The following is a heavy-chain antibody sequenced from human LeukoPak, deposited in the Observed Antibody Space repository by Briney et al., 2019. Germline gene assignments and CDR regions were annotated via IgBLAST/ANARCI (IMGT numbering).Heavy chain of an antibody. D-gene: IGHD3-3*01. V-gene: IGHV2-5*02. J-gene: IGHJ4*02. CDR3: AHRFLLSGYCGIFDY. CDR2: IYWDDDK. CDR1: GFSLSTSGVG. Sequence: SGPTLVKPTPALTLTFAFSGFSLSTSGVGMGWIRQPPGKALEWLALIYWDDDKRYTPSLVGRLTITKDASANQVVLTVTNMDPVDTATYYCAHRFLLSGYCGIFDYWGQGALVTVSS.